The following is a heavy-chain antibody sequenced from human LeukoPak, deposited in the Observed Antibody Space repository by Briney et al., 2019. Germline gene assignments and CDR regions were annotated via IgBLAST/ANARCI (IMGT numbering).Heavy chain of an antibody. Sequence: SETLSLTCTVSGGSISSYYWSWIRQPPGKGLEWIGYIYTSGSTNYNPSLKSRVTISVDTSKNQFSLRLSSVTAADTAVYYCARHNVLAEWELLDYWGQGTLVTVSS. CDR1: GGSISSYY. V-gene: IGHV4-4*09. D-gene: IGHD1-26*01. CDR3: ARHNVLAEWELLDY. J-gene: IGHJ4*02. CDR2: IYTSGST.